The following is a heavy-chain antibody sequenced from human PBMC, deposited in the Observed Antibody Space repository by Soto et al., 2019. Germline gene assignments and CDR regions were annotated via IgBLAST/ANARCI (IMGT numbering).Heavy chain of an antibody. D-gene: IGHD3-16*01. CDR3: ARRDVGDYYGMDV. V-gene: IGHV3-21*01. CDR1: GFTFSIYS. CDR2: ISSRSSYI. J-gene: IGHJ6*02. Sequence: VGSLRLSCAASGFTFSIYSMNWVRQAPGKGLEWVSSISSRSSYIYYADSVKGRFTISRDNAKNSLYMQMNSLRAEDTAVYYCARRDVGDYYGMDVWGQGTTVTVSS.